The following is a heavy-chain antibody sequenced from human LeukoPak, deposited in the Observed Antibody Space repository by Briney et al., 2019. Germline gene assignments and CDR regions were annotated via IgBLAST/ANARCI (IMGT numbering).Heavy chain of an antibody. CDR1: GFTFSGST. CDR2: IRSKGNSHAT. D-gene: IGHD1-26*01. CDR3: TGGIVGASDAFDV. V-gene: IGHV3-73*01. Sequence: GGSLRLSCAASGFTFSGSTMHWLRQPSGKGLEWVGRIRSKGNSHATAYAASVKGRFTISSEDSKNMAYLQMSSLKTEDTAVYYCTGGIVGASDAFDVWGQGTMVTVSA. J-gene: IGHJ3*01.